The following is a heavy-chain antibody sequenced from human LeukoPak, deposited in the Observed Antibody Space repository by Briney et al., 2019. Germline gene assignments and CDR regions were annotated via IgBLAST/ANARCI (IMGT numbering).Heavy chain of an antibody. CDR2: ISAYNGNT. Sequence: ASVKVSCKASGYTFTSYGISWVRQAPGQGLEWMGWISAYNGNTNYAQKLQGRVTMTTDTSTSTAYMELRSLRSDDTAVYYCARDPSQQWLVSYDAFDIWGQGTMVTVSS. V-gene: IGHV1-18*01. J-gene: IGHJ3*02. CDR1: GYTFTSYG. D-gene: IGHD6-19*01. CDR3: ARDPSQQWLVSYDAFDI.